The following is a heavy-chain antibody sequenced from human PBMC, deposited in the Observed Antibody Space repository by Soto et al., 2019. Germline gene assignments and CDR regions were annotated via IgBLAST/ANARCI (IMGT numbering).Heavy chain of an antibody. D-gene: IGHD1-26*01. CDR2: ISGSGGST. J-gene: IGHJ4*02. CDR1: GFTFSSYA. Sequence: EVQLLESGGGLVQPGGSLRLSCAASGFTFSSYAMRWVRQAPGKGLEWVSAISGSGGSTYYADSVKGRFTISRDNSKNTRYLQMNSLRAEDTAGYYCARRGSGSYYDYWGQGTLVTVSS. CDR3: ARRGSGSYYDY. V-gene: IGHV3-23*01.